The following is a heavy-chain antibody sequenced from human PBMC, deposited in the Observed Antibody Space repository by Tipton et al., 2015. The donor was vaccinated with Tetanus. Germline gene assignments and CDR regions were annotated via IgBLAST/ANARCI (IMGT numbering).Heavy chain of an antibody. CDR1: GGPVSSSNW. Sequence: TLSLTCDVSGGPVSSSNWWSWVRQAPGKGLEWIGEIYYSGTTNYNPSLKSRVTISTDKSKNQASLRLNSVTAADTAVYFCARTPDYYYGMDVWGQGP. J-gene: IGHJ6*02. CDR2: IYYSGTT. CDR3: ARTPDYYYGMDV. V-gene: IGHV4-4*01.